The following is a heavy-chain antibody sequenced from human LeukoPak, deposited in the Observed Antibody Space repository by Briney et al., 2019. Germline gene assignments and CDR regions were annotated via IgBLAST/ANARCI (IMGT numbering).Heavy chain of an antibody. CDR1: GFTFSSFD. CDR2: ISVSATNT. Sequence: GGSLRLSCAASGFTFSSFDMTWVRQAPGKGLEWVSTISVSATNTYYADSVKGRFTISRDNSKNTLYLQMNSLRADDTAVYYCTISGSHIDYWGQGALVTVSS. V-gene: IGHV3-23*01. CDR3: TISGSHIDY. D-gene: IGHD1-26*01. J-gene: IGHJ4*02.